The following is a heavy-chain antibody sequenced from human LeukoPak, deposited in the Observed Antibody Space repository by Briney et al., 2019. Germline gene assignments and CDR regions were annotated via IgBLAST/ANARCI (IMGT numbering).Heavy chain of an antibody. V-gene: IGHV3-74*01. CDR3: ASDPPKRDYYGSGSYEN. CDR2: INSDGSST. J-gene: IGHJ4*02. Sequence: PGGSLRLSCAASGFTFSSYWMHWVRQAPGKGLVWVSRINSDGSSTSYADSVKGRFTISRDNAKNTLYLQMNSLRAEDTAVYYCASDPPKRDYYGSGSYENWGQGTLVTVSS. CDR1: GFTFSSYW. D-gene: IGHD3-10*01.